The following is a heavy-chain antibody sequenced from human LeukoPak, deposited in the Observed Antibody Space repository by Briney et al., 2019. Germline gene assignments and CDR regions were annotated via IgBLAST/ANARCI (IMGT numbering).Heavy chain of an antibody. D-gene: IGHD3-22*01. J-gene: IGHJ6*02. CDR3: ARDPTYYYDSSSRRYYYYGMDV. V-gene: IGHV3-30-3*01. CDR1: GFTFSSYA. Sequence: GGSLRLSCAASGFTFSSYAMHWVRQAPGKGLEWVAVISYDGSNKYYADSVKGRFTISRDNSKNTLYLQMNSLRAEDTAVYYCARDPTYYYDSSSRRYYYYGMDVWGQGTTVTVSS. CDR2: ISYDGSNK.